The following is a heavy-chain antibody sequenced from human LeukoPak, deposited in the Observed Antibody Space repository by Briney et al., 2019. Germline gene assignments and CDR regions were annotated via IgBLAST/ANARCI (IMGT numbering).Heavy chain of an antibody. CDR2: ISAYNGNT. CDR1: GYTFTSYG. CDR3: ARVNRHLVYYYYYYMDV. D-gene: IGHD1-14*01. V-gene: IGHV1-18*01. Sequence: ASVKVSCKASGYTFTSYGISWVRQAPGQGLEWMGWISAYNGNTNYAQKLQGRVTMTTDTSTSTAYMELRSLRSDDTAVYYCARVNRHLVYYYYYYMDVWGKGTTVTISS. J-gene: IGHJ6*03.